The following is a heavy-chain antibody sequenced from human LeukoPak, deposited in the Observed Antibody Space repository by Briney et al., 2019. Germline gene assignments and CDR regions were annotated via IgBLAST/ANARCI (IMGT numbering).Heavy chain of an antibody. J-gene: IGHJ4*02. CDR2: ISSSSSYI. CDR3: AREGWNLEWRYFDY. Sequence: PGGSLRLSCAASGFTFSSYSMNWVRQAPGKGLEWVSSISSSSSYIYYADSVKGRFTISRDNAKNSLYLQMNSLRAEDTAVYYCAREGWNLEWRYFDYWGQGTLVTVSS. D-gene: IGHD3-3*01. V-gene: IGHV3-21*01. CDR1: GFTFSSYS.